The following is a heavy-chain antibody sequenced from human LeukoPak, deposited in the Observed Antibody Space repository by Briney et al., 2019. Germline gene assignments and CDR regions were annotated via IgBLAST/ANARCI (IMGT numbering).Heavy chain of an antibody. CDR3: ARDSADYGDYDY. CDR2: INPSGGST. CDR1: GYTFTSYF. V-gene: IGHV1-46*01. D-gene: IGHD4-17*01. Sequence: ASVKVSCKASGYTFTSYFMHWVRQAPGQGLEWMGIINPSGGSTSYAQKFQGRVTMTRDTSTSTVYMELSSLRSEDTAVYYCARDSADYGDYDYWGQGTLVTVSS. J-gene: IGHJ4*02.